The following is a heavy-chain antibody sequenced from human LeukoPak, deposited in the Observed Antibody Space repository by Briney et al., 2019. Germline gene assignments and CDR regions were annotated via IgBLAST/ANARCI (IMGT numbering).Heavy chain of an antibody. CDR1: GFTFSSYA. CDR3: ARDLRIRSMVAATDYYYYYGMDV. J-gene: IGHJ6*02. D-gene: IGHD2-15*01. V-gene: IGHV3-30*04. CDR2: ISYDGSNK. Sequence: QPGRSLRLSCAASGFTFSSYAMHWVRQAPGKGLEWVAVISYDGSNKYYADSVKGRFTISRDNSKNTLYLQMNSLRAEDTAVYYCARDLRIRSMVAATDYYYYYGMDVWGQGTTVTVSS.